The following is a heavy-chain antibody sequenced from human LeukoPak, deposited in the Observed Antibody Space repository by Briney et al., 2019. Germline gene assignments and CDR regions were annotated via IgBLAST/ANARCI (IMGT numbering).Heavy chain of an antibody. J-gene: IGHJ6*02. CDR1: GYTFTSYL. Sequence: GASVKVSCKAFGYTFTSYLIHWVRQAPGQVLEWMGIINPSGGSTSYAQKFEGRLTMTRDTSTRTVYMELSSLRSEDTAVYHCARDVRQQQALYYYGMDVWGQGTTVTVSS. V-gene: IGHV1-46*01. CDR2: INPSGGST. CDR3: ARDVRQQQALYYYGMDV. D-gene: IGHD6-13*01.